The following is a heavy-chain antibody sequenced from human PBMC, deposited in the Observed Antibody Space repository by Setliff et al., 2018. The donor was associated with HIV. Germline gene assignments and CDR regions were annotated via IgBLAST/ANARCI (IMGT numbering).Heavy chain of an antibody. CDR1: GYTFTIYG. CDR3: AAIAAAALRGTFDI. CDR2: ISGHSDSR. D-gene: IGHD6-13*01. V-gene: IGHV1-18*01. J-gene: IGHJ3*02. Sequence: ASVKVSCKASGYTFTIYGITWVRQAPGQGLEWMGWISGHSDSRKYGQKFDGRVTLTMDTSTSTAYMELRSLRSDDTAVYYCAAIAAAALRGTFDIWGQGTMVTVSS.